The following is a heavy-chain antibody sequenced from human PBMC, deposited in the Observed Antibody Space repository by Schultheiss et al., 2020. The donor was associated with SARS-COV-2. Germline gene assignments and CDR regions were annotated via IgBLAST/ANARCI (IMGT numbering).Heavy chain of an antibody. V-gene: IGHV4-61*05. D-gene: IGHD5-24*01. CDR3: AKGLRDGYNYVDDAFDI. CDR1: GGSISSSSYY. J-gene: IGHJ3*02. CDR2: IYYSGST. Sequence: SETLSLTCTVSGGSISSSSYYWGWIRQPPGKGLEWIGYIYYSGSTNYNPSLKSRITISVDRSKNQFSLKLSSVTAADTAVYYCAKGLRDGYNYVDDAFDIWGQGTMVTVSS.